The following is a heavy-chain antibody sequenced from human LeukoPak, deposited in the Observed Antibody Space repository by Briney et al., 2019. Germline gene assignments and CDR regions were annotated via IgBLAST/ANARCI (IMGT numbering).Heavy chain of an antibody. CDR3: ARGDERFLEWLLSTFDY. D-gene: IGHD3-3*01. V-gene: IGHV3-48*01. Sequence: GGSLRLSCAAPGFTFSSYSMNWVRQAPGKGLEWVSYISSRSSTIYYADSVKGRFTISRDNAKNSLYLQMNSLRAEDTAVYYCARGDERFLEWLLSTFDYWGQGTLVTVSS. CDR1: GFTFSSYS. J-gene: IGHJ4*02. CDR2: ISSRSSTI.